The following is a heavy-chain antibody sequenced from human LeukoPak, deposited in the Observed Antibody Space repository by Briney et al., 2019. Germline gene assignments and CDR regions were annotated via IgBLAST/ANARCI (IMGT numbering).Heavy chain of an antibody. Sequence: SGTLSLTCSVSGGSISNYYWNWIRQPAGKGLEWIGRIYASGSTNYNPSLKSRVTISMDKSKNHFSLNLKSVTAADTGFYYCARDFYGDDGHHPFDYWGQGIQVTVSS. D-gene: IGHD2/OR15-2a*01. CDR2: IYASGST. J-gene: IGHJ4*02. CDR1: GGSISNYY. CDR3: ARDFYGDDGHHPFDY. V-gene: IGHV4-4*07.